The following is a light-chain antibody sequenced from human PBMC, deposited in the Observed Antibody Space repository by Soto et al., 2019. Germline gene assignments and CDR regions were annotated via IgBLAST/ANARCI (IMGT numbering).Light chain of an antibody. CDR1: SDDIGTYEY. CDR3: ASFRSGTILV. CDR2: GVY. J-gene: IGLJ1*01. V-gene: IGLV2-14*01. Sequence: QSALAQPASVSGSPGQTITISCTGSSDDIGTYEYISWHQHHPGKAPKLIIFGVYDRPSGVSGRFSGSKAGNTASLTISGLLDDDEADYFCASFRSGTILVFGSGTKVTVL.